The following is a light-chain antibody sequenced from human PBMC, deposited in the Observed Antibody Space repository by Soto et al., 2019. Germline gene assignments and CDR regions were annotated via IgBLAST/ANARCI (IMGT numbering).Light chain of an antibody. J-gene: IGLJ1*01. CDR3: CSSAPESTYV. Sequence: QSALTQPASVSGSLGQSITISCTGSSSDVGTYYFVSWYQQHPHRAPQVIIYKGTQRPSGVSNRFSGSTSGNAASLTISALQTDDEADYFCCSSAPESTYVCGTGTKVTVL. V-gene: IGLV2-23*01. CDR1: SSDVGTYYF. CDR2: KGT.